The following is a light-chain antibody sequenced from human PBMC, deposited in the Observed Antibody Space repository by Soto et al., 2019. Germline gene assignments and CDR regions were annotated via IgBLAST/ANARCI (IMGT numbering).Light chain of an antibody. CDR1: SSDIGANNY. V-gene: IGLV2-14*03. CDR2: DVS. CDR3: SSFTFSSTF. J-gene: IGLJ1*01. Sequence: QSALTQPASVSGSPGQSITISCTGTSSDIGANNYVSWYQQHPGKAPKLMIYDVSDRASGASSRFSGSKSGNTASLTISGLLPEDEADYYCSSFTFSSTFLGTGTKLTVL.